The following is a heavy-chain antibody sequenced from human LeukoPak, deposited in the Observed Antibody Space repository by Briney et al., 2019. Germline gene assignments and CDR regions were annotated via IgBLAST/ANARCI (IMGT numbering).Heavy chain of an antibody. CDR3: ARGPDLLWFGESMSYYYGMDV. J-gene: IGHJ6*02. CDR2: ISAYNGNT. D-gene: IGHD3-10*01. Sequence: ASVKLTCNVYGYTFTSYGISWVRQAPGQGLEWMGWISAYNGNTNYAQKLQGRVTMTTDTTTSTAYMELRSLRSDDTSVYYCARGPDLLWFGESMSYYYGMDVWGQGTTVTVSS. CDR1: GYTFTSYG. V-gene: IGHV1-18*01.